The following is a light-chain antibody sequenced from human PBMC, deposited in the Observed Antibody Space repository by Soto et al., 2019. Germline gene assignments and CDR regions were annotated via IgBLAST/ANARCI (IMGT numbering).Light chain of an antibody. V-gene: IGLV2-23*02. CDR2: EVT. CDR1: SSDVGSYNL. Sequence: QSVLTQPASVSGSPGQSITISCTGTSSDVGSYNLVSWYQQHPGKAPKLMISEVTKRPSGVSNRFSGSESGNTASLTISGLQAEDETDYYCCSYAGTSTYYVFGTGTKVTVL. J-gene: IGLJ1*01. CDR3: CSYAGTSTYYV.